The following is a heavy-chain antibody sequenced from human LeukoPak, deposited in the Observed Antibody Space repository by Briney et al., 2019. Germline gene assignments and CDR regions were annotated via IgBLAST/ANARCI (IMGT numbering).Heavy chain of an antibody. CDR2: INTDGSST. J-gene: IGHJ4*02. CDR1: GLSVSSNF. CDR3: TKDRVWNSFDS. D-gene: IGHD1-1*01. V-gene: IGHV3-74*01. Sequence: GGSLRLSCAATGLSVSSNFMNWVRQAPGKGLVWVSRINTDGSSTTYADSVKGRFTISRDNAKNTLYLQMNSLKNEDTAVYYCTKDRVWNSFDSWGQGTLVTVSS.